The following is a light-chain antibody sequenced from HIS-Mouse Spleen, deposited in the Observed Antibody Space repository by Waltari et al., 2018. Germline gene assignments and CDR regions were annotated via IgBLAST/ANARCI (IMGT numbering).Light chain of an antibody. J-gene: IGLJ2*01. Sequence: QSALTQPRPVSGSPGQSVTLSCTGTSSDGGGSNYVSWYQQHPGKAPKLMIYDVSKRPSGVPDRFSGSKSGNTASLTISGLQAEDEADYYCCSYAGSYTLVFGGGTKLTVL. CDR2: DVS. CDR1: SSDGGGSNY. V-gene: IGLV2-11*01. CDR3: CSYAGSYTLV.